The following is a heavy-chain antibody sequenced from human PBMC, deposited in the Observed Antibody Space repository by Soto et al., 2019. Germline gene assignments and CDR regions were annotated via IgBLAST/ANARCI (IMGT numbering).Heavy chain of an antibody. D-gene: IGHD3-22*01. Sequence: QITLKESGPTLVKPTQTLTLTCSFSGFSLSTSGVGVGWIRQPPGKALEWLAFIYWDDDKRYSPSLQSRLTITMDTSKNHVVLTMTSMDPVDTATYYCAHSAFYSDSSGYAGYYFDYWGQGTLVTGSS. CDR2: IYWDDDK. V-gene: IGHV2-5*02. CDR3: AHSAFYSDSSGYAGYYFDY. CDR1: GFSLSTSGVG. J-gene: IGHJ4*02.